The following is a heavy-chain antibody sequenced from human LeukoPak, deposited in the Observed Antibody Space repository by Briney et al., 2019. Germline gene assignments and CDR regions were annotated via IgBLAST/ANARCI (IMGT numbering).Heavy chain of an antibody. CDR1: GFTLSKHG. Sequence: PGGSLRLSCAASGFTLSKHGMNWVRQAPGKGLEWVSGVSPSGDITYYADSVKGRFIISRDNSRNTLFLEVLSLTAEDTAVYYCAKDDAWLRFGEWSQGTLVTVSS. V-gene: IGHV3-23*01. D-gene: IGHD3-10*01. CDR3: AKDDAWLRFGE. J-gene: IGHJ4*02. CDR2: VSPSGDIT.